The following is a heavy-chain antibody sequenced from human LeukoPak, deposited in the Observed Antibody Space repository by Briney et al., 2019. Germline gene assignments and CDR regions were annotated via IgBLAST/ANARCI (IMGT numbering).Heavy chain of an antibody. CDR3: ARWATTVLDY. CDR2: IRYDGSNK. D-gene: IGHD5-12*01. Sequence: GGSLRLSCAASGFTFSSYGMHWVRQAPGKGLEWVAFIRYDGSNKYYADPVKGRFTISRDNSKNTLYLQMNSLRAEDTAVYYCARWATTVLDYWGQGTLVTVSS. CDR1: GFTFSSYG. V-gene: IGHV3-30*02. J-gene: IGHJ4*02.